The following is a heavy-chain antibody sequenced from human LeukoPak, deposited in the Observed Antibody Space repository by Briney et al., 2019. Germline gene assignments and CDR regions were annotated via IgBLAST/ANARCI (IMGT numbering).Heavy chain of an antibody. V-gene: IGHV3-53*01. Sequence: PGGSLRLSCAASGFTVSSNYMSWVRQAPGKGLEWVSLIYSDGSTYYAASVKGRSTISRDNSKNTLYLQMNSLRAEDTAVYYCESGTINLVDYWGQGTLVIVTS. CDR2: IYSDGST. J-gene: IGHJ4*02. CDR3: ESGTINLVDY. D-gene: IGHD2-2*01. CDR1: GFTVSSNY.